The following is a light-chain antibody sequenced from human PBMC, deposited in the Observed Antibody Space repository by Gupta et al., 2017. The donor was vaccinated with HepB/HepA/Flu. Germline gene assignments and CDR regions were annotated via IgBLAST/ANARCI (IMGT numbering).Light chain of an antibody. J-gene: IGLJ3*02. CDR2: GNS. CDR1: SSNIGAGYD. CDR3: QSYDSSLSGSV. V-gene: IGLV1-40*01. Sequence: SVLTQPPSVSGAPGQRVTIYCTGSSSNIGAGYDVHWYQQLPGTAPKLHIYGNSNRPSGVPDRFSGSKSGTSASLAITGLQAEDEADYYCQSYDSSLSGSVFGGGTKLTVL.